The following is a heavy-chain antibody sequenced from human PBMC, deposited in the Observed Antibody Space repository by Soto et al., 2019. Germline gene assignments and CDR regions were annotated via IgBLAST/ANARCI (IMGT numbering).Heavy chain of an antibody. CDR1: GGSISSSSYY. CDR3: ASPRQGNYDFLSGYYALDY. J-gene: IGHJ4*02. D-gene: IGHD3-3*01. CDR2: IYYSGST. V-gene: IGHV4-39*01. Sequence: PSETLSLTCTVSGGSISSSSYYWGWIRQPPGKGLEWIGSIYYSGSTYYNPSLKSRVTISVDTPKRQFSLNLRSVTAADTAVYYCASPRQGNYDFLSGYYALDYWSQETLVTVSS.